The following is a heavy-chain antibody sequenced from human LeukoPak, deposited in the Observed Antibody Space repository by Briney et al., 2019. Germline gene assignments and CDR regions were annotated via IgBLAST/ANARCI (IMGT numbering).Heavy chain of an antibody. Sequence: SETLPLTCAVYGGSFSGYYWSWIRQPPGKGLEWIGEINHSGSTNYNPSLKSRVTISVDTSKNQFSLKLSSVTAADTAVYYCASSFVGIAVAGHFDYWGQGTLVTVSS. CDR3: ASSFVGIAVAGHFDY. D-gene: IGHD6-19*01. CDR2: INHSGST. J-gene: IGHJ4*02. V-gene: IGHV4-34*01. CDR1: GGSFSGYY.